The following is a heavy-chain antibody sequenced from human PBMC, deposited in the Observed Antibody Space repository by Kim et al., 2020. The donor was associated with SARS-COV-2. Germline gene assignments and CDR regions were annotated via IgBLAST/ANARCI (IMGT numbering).Heavy chain of an antibody. CDR3: AGSYYYGSGSYGY. J-gene: IGHJ4*02. Sequence: YNPSLKSRVTISVDTSKNQFSLKLSSVTAADTAVYYCAGSYYYGSGSYGYWGQGTLVTVSS. D-gene: IGHD3-10*01. V-gene: IGHV4-59*01.